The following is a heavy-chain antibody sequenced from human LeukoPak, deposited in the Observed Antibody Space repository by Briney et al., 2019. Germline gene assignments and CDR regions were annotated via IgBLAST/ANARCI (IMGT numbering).Heavy chain of an antibody. Sequence: GGSLRLSCAASGFTFNSYSLHWVRQAPGKGLEWVAVVSYDGSFKYYTDSVKGRFTISRDNSKNTLHLQMNSLRAEDTAVYYCAKSLADGYDYWGQGTPVTVSS. J-gene: IGHJ4*02. D-gene: IGHD5-24*01. CDR1: GFTFNSYS. CDR3: AKSLADGYDY. CDR2: VSYDGSFK. V-gene: IGHV3-30*18.